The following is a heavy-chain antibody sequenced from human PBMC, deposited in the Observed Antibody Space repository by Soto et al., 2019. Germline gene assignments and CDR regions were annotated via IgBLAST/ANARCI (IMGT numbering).Heavy chain of an antibody. J-gene: IGHJ4*02. CDR1: GFTFGNYW. CDR2: MNSDGSTT. Sequence: GGSLSLSCAASGFTFGNYWMHWVRQAPGKGLEWVSRMNSDGSTTNYADSVKGRFTVSRDNAKNTLYLQMNSLRAEDTAVYYCATAEVDYWGPGTLVTVS. V-gene: IGHV3-74*01. CDR3: ATAEVDY.